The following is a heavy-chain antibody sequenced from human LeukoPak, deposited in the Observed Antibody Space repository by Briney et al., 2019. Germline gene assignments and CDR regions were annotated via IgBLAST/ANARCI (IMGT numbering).Heavy chain of an antibody. Sequence: GGSLRLSCAASGFTFSSYSMNWVRQAPGKGLEWVSSISSSSSYIYYADSVKGRFTISRDNAKNSLYLQMNSLRAEDTAVYYCARADWDTAMIDFWGQGTLVTVSS. CDR2: ISSSSSYI. V-gene: IGHV3-21*01. CDR3: ARADWDTAMIDF. D-gene: IGHD5-18*01. J-gene: IGHJ4*02. CDR1: GFTFSSYS.